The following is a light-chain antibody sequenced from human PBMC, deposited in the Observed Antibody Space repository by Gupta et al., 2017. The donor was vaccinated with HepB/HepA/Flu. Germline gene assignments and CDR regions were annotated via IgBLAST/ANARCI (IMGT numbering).Light chain of an antibody. V-gene: IGKV4-1*01. CDR1: QSVLYSSNNKNY. CDR2: WAS. J-gene: IGKJ2*03. CDR3: QQYYSTPLS. Sequence: DIVMTQSPDSLAVSLGERATINCKSSQSVLYSSNNKNYLAWYQQKPGQPPKLLIYWASTRESGVPDRFSGSGSGTDLTLTISSLQAEDVAVYYCQQYYSTPLSFGQGTKLEIK.